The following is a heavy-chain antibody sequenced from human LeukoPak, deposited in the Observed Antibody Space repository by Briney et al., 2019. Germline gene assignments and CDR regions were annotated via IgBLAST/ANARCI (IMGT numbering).Heavy chain of an antibody. CDR3: ARERGSYYLNYFDY. J-gene: IGHJ4*02. CDR1: GGSISSGGYS. CDR2: IYYSGST. Sequence: SQTLSLTCAVSGGSISSGGYSWSWIRQPPGKGLEWIGYIYYSGSTNYNPSLKSRVTISVDTSKNQFSLKLSSVTAADTAVYYCARERGSYYLNYFDYWGQGTLVTVSS. V-gene: IGHV4-61*08. D-gene: IGHD1-26*01.